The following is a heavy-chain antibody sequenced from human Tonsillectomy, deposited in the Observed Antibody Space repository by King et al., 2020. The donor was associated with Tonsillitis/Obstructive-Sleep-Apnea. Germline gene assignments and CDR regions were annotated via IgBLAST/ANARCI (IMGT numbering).Heavy chain of an antibody. Sequence: VQLQQWVAGLLKPSETLSLTCAVYVGSFSGYYWSCIRQPPGKGLDWIGEINHSVSTNYNPSLKSRVTISVDTSNNQFSLKLSSVTAADTAVYYCARTHNINYNYFDYWGQGTLVTVSS. J-gene: IGHJ4*02. CDR3: ARTHNINYNYFDY. CDR1: VGSFSGYY. D-gene: IGHD1-7*01. V-gene: IGHV4-34*01. CDR2: INHSVST.